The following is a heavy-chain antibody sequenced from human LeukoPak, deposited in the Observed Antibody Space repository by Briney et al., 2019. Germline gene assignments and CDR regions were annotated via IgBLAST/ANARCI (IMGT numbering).Heavy chain of an antibody. CDR2: IRYDGSNK. CDR1: GFTLSSYG. CDR3: AKSRDAFDI. V-gene: IGHV3-30*02. Sequence: GXXXRLXCAAWGFTLSSYGMHWVRQAPGKGVEGVAFIRYDGSNKYYADSVKGRFTISRDNSKNTLYLQMNSLRAEDTAVYYCAKSRDAFDIWGQGTMVTVSS. J-gene: IGHJ3*02.